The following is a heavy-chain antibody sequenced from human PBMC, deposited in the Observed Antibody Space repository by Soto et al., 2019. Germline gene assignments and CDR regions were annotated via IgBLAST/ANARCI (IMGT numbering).Heavy chain of an antibody. D-gene: IGHD6-19*01. CDR1: GFTFSSYW. CDR3: ARDHSSGFDY. J-gene: IGHJ4*02. V-gene: IGHV3-7*01. CDR2: IKQDGSEK. Sequence: SLSCAASGFTFSSYWMSWVRQAPGKGLEWVANIKQDGSEKYYVDPVKGRFTISRDNAKNSLYLQMNSLRAEDTAVYYCARDHSSGFDYWGQGTLVTVSS.